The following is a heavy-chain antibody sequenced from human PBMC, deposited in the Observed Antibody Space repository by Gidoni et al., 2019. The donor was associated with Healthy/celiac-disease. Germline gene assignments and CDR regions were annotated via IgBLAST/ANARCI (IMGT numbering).Heavy chain of an antibody. V-gene: IGHV1-46*03. CDR1: GYTVTSYY. CDR3: ARCRVVPAAMFAFDI. D-gene: IGHD2-2*01. J-gene: IGHJ3*02. Sequence: QVQLVQSEAEVTKPGASVKVSCRASGYTVTSYYMHWVRQSPGQGLEWMGIINPSGGSTSSAQKFQGRVTMTRDTSTSTVYMELSSLRSEDTVVYYCARCRVVPAAMFAFDIWCQGTMVTVSS. CDR2: INPSGGST.